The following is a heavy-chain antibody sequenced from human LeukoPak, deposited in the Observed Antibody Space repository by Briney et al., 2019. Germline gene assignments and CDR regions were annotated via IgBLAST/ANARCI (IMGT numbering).Heavy chain of an antibody. Sequence: GGSLRLSCAASGFVFSSYAMSWVRQAPGKGLEWVSTLSDTGGKTYYADSVKGRFTISRDNSKNTLYLQMNNLRAEDTAVYYCAKVGLRLGGDYWGQGTLVTVSS. CDR1: GFVFSSYA. D-gene: IGHD5-12*01. V-gene: IGHV3-23*01. CDR3: AKVGLRLGGDY. CDR2: LSDTGGKT. J-gene: IGHJ4*02.